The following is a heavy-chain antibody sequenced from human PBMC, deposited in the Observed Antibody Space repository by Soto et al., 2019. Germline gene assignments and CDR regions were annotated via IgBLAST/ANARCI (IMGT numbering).Heavy chain of an antibody. CDR3: ARVYYYDSSGYPIDY. D-gene: IGHD3-22*01. CDR2: IYYSGST. CDR1: GGSVSSGSYY. Sequence: SETLSLTCTVSGGSVSSGSYYWSWIRQPPGKGLEWIGYIYYSGSTNYNPSLKSRVTISVDTSKNQFSLKLSSVTAADTAVYYWARVYYYDSSGYPIDYWGQGTLVTVSS. J-gene: IGHJ4*02. V-gene: IGHV4-61*01.